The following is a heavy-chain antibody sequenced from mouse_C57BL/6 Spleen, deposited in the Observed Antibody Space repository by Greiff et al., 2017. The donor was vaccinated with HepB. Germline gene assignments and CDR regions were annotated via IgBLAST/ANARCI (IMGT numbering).Heavy chain of an antibody. CDR3: ARGGQLRLRSAMDY. CDR2: IWSDGST. Sequence: VHLVESGPGLVAPSQSLSITCTVSGFSLTSYGVHWVRQPPGKGLEWLVVIWSDGSTTYNSALKSRLSISKDNSKSQVFLKMNSLQTDDTAMYYCARGGQLRLRSAMDYWGQGTSVTVSS. V-gene: IGHV2-6*03. J-gene: IGHJ4*01. D-gene: IGHD3-2*02. CDR1: GFSLTSYG.